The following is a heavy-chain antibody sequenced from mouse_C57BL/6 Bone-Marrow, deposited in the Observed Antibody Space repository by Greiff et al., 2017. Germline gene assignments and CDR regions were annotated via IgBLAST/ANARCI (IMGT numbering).Heavy chain of an antibody. CDR3: AGGDLAY. CDR1: GYSFTSYY. J-gene: IGHJ3*01. CDR2: IYPGSGNT. V-gene: IGHV1-66*01. Sequence: VQLVESGPELVKPGASVKISCKASGYSFTSYYIHWVKQRPGQGLEWIGWIYPGSGNTKYNEKFKGKATLTADTSSSTAYMQLSSLTSEDSAVYYCAGGDLAYWGQGTLVTVSA.